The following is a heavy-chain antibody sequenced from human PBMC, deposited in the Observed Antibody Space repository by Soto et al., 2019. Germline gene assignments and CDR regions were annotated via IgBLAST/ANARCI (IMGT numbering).Heavy chain of an antibody. CDR1: GFTFSSYS. CDR2: ISSSSSYI. V-gene: IGHV3-21*01. D-gene: IGHD6-13*01. CDR3: AGTRVQQLVLPTAIYYYYYGMDV. Sequence: PGGSLRLSCAASGFTFSSYSMNWVRQAPGKGLEWVSSISSSSSYIYYADSVKGRFTISRDNAKNSLYLQMNSLRAEDTAVYYCAGTRVQQLVLPTAIYYYYYGMDVWGQGNPGHRLL. J-gene: IGHJ6*02.